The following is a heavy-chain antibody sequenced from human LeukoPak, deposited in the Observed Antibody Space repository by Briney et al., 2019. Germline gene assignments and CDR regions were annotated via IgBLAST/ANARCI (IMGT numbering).Heavy chain of an antibody. D-gene: IGHD3-9*01. Sequence: SETLSLTCTVSGGSISSSSHYWGWIRQPPGKGLEWIGTIYYSGSTYYNPSLKSRVTISVDTSKNQFSLKLSSVTAADTAVYYCASSYYDILTGPGVFDYWGQGTLVTVSS. CDR1: GGSISSSSHY. CDR3: ASSYYDILTGPGVFDY. CDR2: IYYSGST. V-gene: IGHV4-39*07. J-gene: IGHJ4*02.